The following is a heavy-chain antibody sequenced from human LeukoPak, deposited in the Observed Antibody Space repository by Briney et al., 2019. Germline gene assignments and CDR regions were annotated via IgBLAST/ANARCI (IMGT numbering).Heavy chain of an antibody. D-gene: IGHD1-26*01. J-gene: IGHJ3*02. CDR2: FDPEDGET. CDR1: GYTLTELS. CDR3: ATDTGGSFTWAFDI. Sequence: ASVKVSCKVSGYTLTELSMHRVRQAPGKGLEWMGGFDPEDGETIYAQKFQGRVTMTEDTSTDTAYMELSSLRSEDTAVYYCATDTGGSFTWAFDIWGQGTMVTVSS. V-gene: IGHV1-24*01.